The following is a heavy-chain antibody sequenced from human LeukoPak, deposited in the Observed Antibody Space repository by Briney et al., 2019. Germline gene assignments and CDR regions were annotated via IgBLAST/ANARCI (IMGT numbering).Heavy chain of an antibody. CDR1: GFTFSRDA. CDR3: ARGGGSYSY. J-gene: IGHJ4*02. V-gene: IGHV3-21*01. CDR2: INSRSTHT. D-gene: IGHD1-26*01. Sequence: PGVSLRLSCAGSGFTFSRDAMNWVRQAPGKGLEWVSSINSRSTHTAYADSVKGRFTISRDNGNNSVFLQMNSLGVDDTAIYFCARGGGSYSYWGQGVRVTVSS.